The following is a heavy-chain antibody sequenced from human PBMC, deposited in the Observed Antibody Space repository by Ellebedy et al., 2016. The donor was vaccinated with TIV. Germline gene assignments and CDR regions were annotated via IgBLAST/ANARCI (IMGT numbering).Heavy chain of an antibody. D-gene: IGHD3-3*01. J-gene: IGHJ4*02. CDR1: GFTFSSYW. Sequence: PGGSLRLSCAASGFTFSSYWMSWVRQAPGKGLEWVANINQDGSGEYSVDSVKGRFTVSRDNAKNSLYLQMNSLSAEDTAVYYCARAGGIGVVDYWGQGALVTVSS. CDR2: INQDGSGE. CDR3: ARAGGIGVVDY. V-gene: IGHV3-7*01.